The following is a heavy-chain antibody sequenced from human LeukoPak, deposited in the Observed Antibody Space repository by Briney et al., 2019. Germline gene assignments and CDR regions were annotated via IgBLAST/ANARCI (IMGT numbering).Heavy chain of an antibody. CDR1: GYTFTGYY. CDR2: MNPNSGNT. J-gene: IGHJ6*03. Sequence: ASVKVSCKASGYTFTGYYMHWVRQAPGQGLEWMGWMNPNSGNTGYAQKFQGRVTITRNTSISTAYMELSSLRSEDTAVYYCARAPPSYCSGGSCYSYYYYYMDVWGKGTTVTVSS. V-gene: IGHV1-8*03. D-gene: IGHD2-15*01. CDR3: ARAPPSYCSGGSCYSYYYYYMDV.